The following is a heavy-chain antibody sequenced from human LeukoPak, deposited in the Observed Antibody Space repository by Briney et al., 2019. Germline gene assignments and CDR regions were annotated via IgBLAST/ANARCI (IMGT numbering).Heavy chain of an antibody. CDR3: ATMSPWFGEPLSYYYGMDV. J-gene: IGHJ6*02. CDR2: INPNSGGT. Sequence: WASVKVSCTASGYTFTGYYMHWVRQAPGQGLEWMGWINPNSGGTNYAQKFQGWVTMTRDTSISTAYMELSRLRSDDTAVYYCATMSPWFGEPLSYYYGMDVWGQGTTVTVSS. V-gene: IGHV1-2*04. CDR1: GYTFTGYY. D-gene: IGHD3-10*01.